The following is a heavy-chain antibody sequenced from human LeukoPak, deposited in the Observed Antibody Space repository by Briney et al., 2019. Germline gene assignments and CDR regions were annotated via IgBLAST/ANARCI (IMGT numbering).Heavy chain of an antibody. V-gene: IGHV1-18*01. CDR2: ISAYNGNT. D-gene: IGHD3-22*01. CDR3: ARVVSGYYYDSSGYLVA. Sequence: ASVKVSCKASGYTFPSYGTSWVRQAPGQGLEGMGWISAYNGNTNYAQKLQGRVTMTTDTSTSTAYMELRSLRSDDTAVYYCARVVSGYYYDSSGYLVAWGQGTPVTVSS. J-gene: IGHJ5*02. CDR1: GYTFPSYG.